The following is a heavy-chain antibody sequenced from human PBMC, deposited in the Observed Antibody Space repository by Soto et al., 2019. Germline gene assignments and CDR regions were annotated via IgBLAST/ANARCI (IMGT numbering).Heavy chain of an antibody. V-gene: IGHV4-31*03. CDR1: GGSIRSDDSY. CDR3: VRAQRGGNLLFDL. CDR2: IHYSGGT. J-gene: IGHJ4*02. Sequence: QVQLQESGPGLMKPSQTLSLTCTVSGGSIRSDDSYWSWIRQRPGKRPEWIGYIHYSGGTYYNPSLKSRGSMSVDTSQNQFSLKLSSVTAADTAVYYCVRAQRGGNLLFDLWGQGTLVTVSS. D-gene: IGHD1-26*01.